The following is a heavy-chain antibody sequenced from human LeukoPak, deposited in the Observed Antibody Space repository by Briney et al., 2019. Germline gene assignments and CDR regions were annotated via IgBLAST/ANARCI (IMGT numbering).Heavy chain of an antibody. CDR2: IKEDGSEK. D-gene: IGHD3-10*01. CDR3: TIDSWELRGY. J-gene: IGHJ4*02. V-gene: IGHV3-7*01. CDR1: GFTFSSYW. Sequence: GGSLRLSCAASGFTFSSYWMKWVRQAPGKGLEWVTNIKEDGSEKYYADSVKGRFTISRDNAKNSLYLQMNSLRVEDTAVYYCTIDSWELRGYWGQGTLSPSPQ.